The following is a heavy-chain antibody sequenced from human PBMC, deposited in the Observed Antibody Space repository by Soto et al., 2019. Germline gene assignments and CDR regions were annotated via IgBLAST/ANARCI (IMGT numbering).Heavy chain of an antibody. CDR3: ARAYGSGAANDY. D-gene: IGHD3-10*01. Sequence: QVQLVESGGGVVQPGRSLRLSCAASGFTFSSYGMHWVRQAPGKGLEWVAVIWYDGSNKYYADSVKGRFTISRDNSKNTLYLQMNSLSAEDTAVYYCARAYGSGAANDYWGQGTLVTVSS. CDR2: IWYDGSNK. J-gene: IGHJ4*02. V-gene: IGHV3-33*01. CDR1: GFTFSSYG.